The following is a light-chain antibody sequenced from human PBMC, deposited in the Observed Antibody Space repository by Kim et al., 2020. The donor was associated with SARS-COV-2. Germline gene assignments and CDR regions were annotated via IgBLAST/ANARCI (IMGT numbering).Light chain of an antibody. CDR3: QQVNDYPHT. Sequence: IQLTQSPSSLSASVGDRVTITCRASQGISSYLAWYQQKPRKAPKLLIHTASTLHSGVPSRFSGSGSGTDYTLTISSLQPEDFATYYCQQVNDYPHTFGQGTKVDIK. J-gene: IGKJ2*01. V-gene: IGKV1-9*01. CDR1: QGISSY. CDR2: TAS.